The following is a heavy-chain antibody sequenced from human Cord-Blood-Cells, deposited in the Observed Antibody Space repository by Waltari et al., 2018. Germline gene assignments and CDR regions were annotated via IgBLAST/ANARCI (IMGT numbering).Heavy chain of an antibody. CDR2: IKSKTNGVNT. J-gene: IGHJ4*02. CDR1: GFTFINAW. D-gene: IGHD2-2*03. Sequence: EVQLVESGGGLVKPGGSLRLSCAASGFTFINAWLIWVRQAQGKGLEWVGRIKSKTNGVNTDYAAPVKGRFTISRYESKNTLYLQMNSLKTEDTAVYYCTTDPGYCSSTSCEKPLDYWGQGTLVTVSS. CDR3: TTDPGYCSSTSCEKPLDY. V-gene: IGHV3-15*01.